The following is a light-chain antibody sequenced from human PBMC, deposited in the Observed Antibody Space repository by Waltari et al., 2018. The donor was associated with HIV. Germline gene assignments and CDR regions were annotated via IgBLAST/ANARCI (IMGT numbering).Light chain of an antibody. J-gene: IGLJ2*01. V-gene: IGLV1-40*01. Sequence: QSVLTQPPSVSGAPGQRVTISCTGSSSNIGAGYDVNWYQQVPGTAPKLRIFGNSSRPSGVPDRFSGSKSATSASLAITGLQAEDEADYYCQSYDSSLTVVIFGGGTKLTVL. CDR2: GNS. CDR3: QSYDSSLTVVI. CDR1: SSNIGAGYD.